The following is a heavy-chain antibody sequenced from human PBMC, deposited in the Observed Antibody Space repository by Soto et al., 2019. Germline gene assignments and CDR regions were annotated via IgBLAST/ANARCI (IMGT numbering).Heavy chain of an antibody. J-gene: IGHJ5*02. CDR2: IYYSGST. Sequence: SETLSLTCTVSGGSISSSSYYWGWIRQPPGKGLEWIGSIYYSGSTYYNPSLKSRVTISVDTSKNQFSLKLSSVTAADTAVYYCASRLARGLYCSSTSCYDWFDPWGQGTLVTVSS. CDR3: ASRLARGLYCSSTSCYDWFDP. V-gene: IGHV4-39*01. D-gene: IGHD2-2*01. CDR1: GGSISSSSYY.